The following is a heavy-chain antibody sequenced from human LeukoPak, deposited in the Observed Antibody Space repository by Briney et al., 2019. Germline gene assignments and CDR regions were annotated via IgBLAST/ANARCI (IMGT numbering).Heavy chain of an antibody. J-gene: IGHJ5*02. D-gene: IGHD3-10*01. Sequence: PSETLSLTCTVSGGSISSSSYYWGWIRQPPGKELEWIGSIYSGGSSYYNPSLKSRVTISVDTSKNQFSLKLSSVTAADTAVYYCARDRTYYYGSGSAINWFDPWGQGTLVTVSS. V-gene: IGHV4-39*07. CDR2: IYSGGSS. CDR3: ARDRTYYYGSGSAINWFDP. CDR1: GGSISSSSYY.